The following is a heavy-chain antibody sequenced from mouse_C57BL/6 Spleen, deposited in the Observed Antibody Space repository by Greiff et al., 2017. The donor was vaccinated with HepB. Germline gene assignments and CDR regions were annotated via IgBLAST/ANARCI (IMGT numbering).Heavy chain of an antibody. CDR1: GFNIKDDY. V-gene: IGHV14-4*01. CDR2: IDPENGDT. CDR3: TTWDYGSSPLDY. D-gene: IGHD1-1*01. Sequence: EVQLQQSGAELVRPGASVKLSCTASGFNIKDDYMHWVKQRPEQGLEWIGWIDPENGDTEYASKFQGKATITADTSSNTAYLQLSSLTSEDTAVYYCTTWDYGSSPLDYWGQGTTLTVSS. J-gene: IGHJ2*01.